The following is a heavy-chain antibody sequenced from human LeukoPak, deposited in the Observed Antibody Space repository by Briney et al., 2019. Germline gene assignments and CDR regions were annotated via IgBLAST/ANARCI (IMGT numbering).Heavy chain of an antibody. CDR3: TTTTVGVTTWFDP. CDR1: GFGFSNYW. CDR2: IKNKTNGGTT. Sequence: NPGGSLRLSCAASGFGFSNYWMSWVRQAPGKGLEWVGRIKNKTNGGTTDYAAPVKGRFTISRDDSKNTLYLQMNSLKTEDTAVYYCTTTTVGVTTWFDPWGQGTLVTVSS. J-gene: IGHJ5*02. V-gene: IGHV3-15*01. D-gene: IGHD1-26*01.